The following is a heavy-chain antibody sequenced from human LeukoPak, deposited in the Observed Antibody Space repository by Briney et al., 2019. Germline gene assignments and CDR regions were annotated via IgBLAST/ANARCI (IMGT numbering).Heavy chain of an antibody. Sequence: GGSLRLSCAASGFTFSSYAMSWVRQAPGKGLEWVSLLSGRGRHTNYADSVKGRFTISTDKSKNTLILQMNSLRADDPAVYYCAKSILGTAGLLDNWGQGTLVTVSS. CDR1: GFTFSSYA. CDR2: LSGRGRHT. D-gene: IGHD5-18*01. J-gene: IGHJ4*02. CDR3: AKSILGTAGLLDN. V-gene: IGHV3-23*01.